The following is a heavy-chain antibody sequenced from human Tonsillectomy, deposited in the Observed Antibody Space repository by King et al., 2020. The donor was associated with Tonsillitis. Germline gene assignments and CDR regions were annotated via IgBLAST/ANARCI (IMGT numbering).Heavy chain of an antibody. Sequence: VQLQESGPGLVKPSETLSLTCTVSGGSISSYYWSWIRQPPGKGLEWIGYIYYSGSTNYNPSLKSRVTISVDTSKNQFSLKLSSVTAADTAVYYCARDLRDLGSPLDYWGQGTLVTVSS. CDR2: IYYSGST. V-gene: IGHV4-59*01. CDR3: ARDLRDLGSPLDY. D-gene: IGHD3-16*01. CDR1: GGSISSYY. J-gene: IGHJ4*02.